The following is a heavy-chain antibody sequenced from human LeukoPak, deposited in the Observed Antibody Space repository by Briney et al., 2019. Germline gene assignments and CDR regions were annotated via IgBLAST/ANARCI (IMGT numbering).Heavy chain of an antibody. CDR3: ARVVWFGESHYYYYYMDV. J-gene: IGHJ6*03. D-gene: IGHD3-10*01. CDR1: GGSFSGYY. V-gene: IGHV4-34*01. CDR2: INHSGST. Sequence: SETLSLTCAVYGGSFSGYYWSWIRQPPGKGLEWIGEINHSGSTNYNPSLKSRVTISVDTSKNQFSLKLSSVTAADTAVYYCARVVWFGESHYYYYYMDVWGKGTTVTISS.